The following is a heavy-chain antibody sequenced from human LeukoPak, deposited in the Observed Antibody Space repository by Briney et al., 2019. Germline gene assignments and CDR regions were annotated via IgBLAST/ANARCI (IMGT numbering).Heavy chain of an antibody. CDR2: ISSSSSTI. J-gene: IGHJ4*02. V-gene: IGHV3-48*01. D-gene: IGHD1-26*01. CDR1: GFTFSSYS. CDR3: ARSRGSSGSYPFDY. Sequence: GGSLRLSCAASGFTFSSYSMNWVRQAPGKGLEWVSYISSSSSTIYYAGSVKGRFTISRDDAKNSLFLQMNSLRAEDTAVYYCARSRGSSGSYPFDYWGQGTLVTVSS.